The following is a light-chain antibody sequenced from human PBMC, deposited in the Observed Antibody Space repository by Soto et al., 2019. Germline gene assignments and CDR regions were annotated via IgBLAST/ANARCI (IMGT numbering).Light chain of an antibody. Sequence: QSVLTQPASVSGSPGQSITISCTGTSSDVGGYNSVSWYQRHPGKAPKLMIYEVNNRPSGVSNRFSASKSANTASLTISGLQTEDEADYYCNSYTSAGAYVFGTGTKVTVL. CDR1: SSDVGGYNS. CDR2: EVN. J-gene: IGLJ1*01. V-gene: IGLV2-14*01. CDR3: NSYTSAGAYV.